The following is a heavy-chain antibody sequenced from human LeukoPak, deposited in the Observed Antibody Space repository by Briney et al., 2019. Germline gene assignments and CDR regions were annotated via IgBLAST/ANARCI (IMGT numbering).Heavy chain of an antibody. CDR1: GFTFSSYS. V-gene: IGHV3-21*01. J-gene: IGHJ4*02. D-gene: IGHD6-19*01. Sequence: GGSLRLSCAASGFTFSSYSMNWVRQAPGKGLEWVSSISSSSSYMYYADSVKGRFTISRDNAKNSLYLQMNSLRAEDTAVYYCARGNQIAVAGSNFDYWGQGTLVTVSS. CDR2: ISSSSSYM. CDR3: ARGNQIAVAGSNFDY.